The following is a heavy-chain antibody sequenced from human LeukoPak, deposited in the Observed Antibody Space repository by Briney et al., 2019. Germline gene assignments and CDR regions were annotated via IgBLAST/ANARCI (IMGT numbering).Heavy chain of an antibody. CDR1: GFTFSSYW. Sequence: GGSLRLSCAASGFTFSSYWMSWVRQAPGKGLEWVANIKQDGSEKYYGDSVKGRFTISRDNAKNSLYLQMNSLRAEDTAVYYCAREPLRYCSSCEGYFDYWGQGTLVTVSS. V-gene: IGHV3-7*01. D-gene: IGHD2-2*01. J-gene: IGHJ4*02. CDR2: IKQDGSEK. CDR3: AREPLRYCSSCEGYFDY.